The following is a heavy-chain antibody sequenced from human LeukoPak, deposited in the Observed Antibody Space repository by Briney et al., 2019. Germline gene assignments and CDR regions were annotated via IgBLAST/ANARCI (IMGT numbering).Heavy chain of an antibody. CDR1: GYTFTSYY. CDR3: VRDPTVVTPQYGMDV. V-gene: IGHV1-46*01. D-gene: IGHD4-23*01. J-gene: IGHJ6*02. CDR2: INPSGGST. Sequence: ASVKVSCKASGYTFTSYYMHWVRQAPGQGLEWMGIINPSGGSTSYAQKFQGRVTMTRDTSTSTVYMELSSLRSEDTAVYYCVRDPTVVTPQYGMDVWGQGTTVTVSS.